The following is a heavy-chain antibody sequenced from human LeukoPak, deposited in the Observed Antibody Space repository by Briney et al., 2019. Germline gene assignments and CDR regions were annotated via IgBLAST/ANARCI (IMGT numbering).Heavy chain of an antibody. CDR2: INSSSSYI. CDR3: AREGYSYGHFDY. D-gene: IGHD5-18*01. Sequence: KPGGSLRLSCAASGFTFSSYSMNWVRQAPGKGLEWVSSINSSSSYIYYADSVKGRFTISRDNAKNSLYLQMNSLRAEDTAVYYCAREGYSYGHFDYWGQGTLVTVSS. V-gene: IGHV3-21*01. J-gene: IGHJ4*02. CDR1: GFTFSSYS.